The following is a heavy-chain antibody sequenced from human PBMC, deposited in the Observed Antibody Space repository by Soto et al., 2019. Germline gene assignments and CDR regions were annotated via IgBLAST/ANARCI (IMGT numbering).Heavy chain of an antibody. J-gene: IGHJ4*02. D-gene: IGHD3-22*01. CDR2: ISAYNGNT. V-gene: IGHV1-18*04. CDR3: ARDYYDSSGYYYSPTYYFDY. Sequence: ASVKVSCKASGYTFTSYGISWVRQAPGQGLEWMEWISAYNGNTNYAQKLQGRVTMTTDTSTSTAYMELRSLRSDDTAVYYCARDYYDSSGYYYSPTYYFDYWGQGTLVTVSS. CDR1: GYTFTSYG.